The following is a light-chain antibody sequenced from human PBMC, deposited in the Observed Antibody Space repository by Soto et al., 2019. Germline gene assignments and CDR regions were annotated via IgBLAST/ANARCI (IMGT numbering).Light chain of an antibody. Sequence: PGERATLSCRASQSVTSTYLAWYQQKPGQAPRLLIYDTSSRATGIPDRFTGSGSGTDFTLTISRLEPEDFAVYYCQQYGTSPMTFGQGTKVEIK. CDR3: QQYGTSPMT. J-gene: IGKJ1*01. CDR2: DTS. V-gene: IGKV3-20*01. CDR1: QSVTSTY.